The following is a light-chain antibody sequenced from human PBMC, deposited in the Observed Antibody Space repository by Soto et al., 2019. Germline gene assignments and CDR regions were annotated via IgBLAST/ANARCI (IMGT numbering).Light chain of an antibody. CDR1: RSECGGYNY. CDR3: SSYAGSKNLGA. CDR2: EVS. V-gene: IGLV2-8*01. J-gene: IGLJ1*01. Sequence: SLTYPPPGCGPLGGLAPSPCTETRSECGGYNYVSWYQQHPGKAPKLMIYEVSKRTSGVPDRFSGSKSGNPASLTVSGLQDEDEADYYCSSYAGSKNLGAFGTGTRSPA.